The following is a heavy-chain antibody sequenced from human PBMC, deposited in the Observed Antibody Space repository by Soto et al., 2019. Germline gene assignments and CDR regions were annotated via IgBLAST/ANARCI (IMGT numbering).Heavy chain of an antibody. Sequence: LRLSCAASGLTFSNYWMHWVRQAPGQGLVWVSRISNDGTITDYADSVKGRFTVSRDNAKNTQSLQMDSLRSEDTAVYFCASAVDYDFWSGTTHYGMDVWGQGTTVTVSS. J-gene: IGHJ6*02. CDR1: GLTFSNYW. CDR3: ASAVDYDFWSGTTHYGMDV. D-gene: IGHD3-3*01. CDR2: ISNDGTIT. V-gene: IGHV3-74*01.